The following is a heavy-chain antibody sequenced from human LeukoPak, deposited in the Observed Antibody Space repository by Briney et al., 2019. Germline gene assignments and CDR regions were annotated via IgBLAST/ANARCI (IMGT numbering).Heavy chain of an antibody. CDR1: GFTFDDYA. CDR2: ISWNSGSI. CDR3: ARDDKGLGDAFDV. Sequence: AGGSLRLSCAASGFTFDDYAMHWVRQAPGKGLEWVSGISWNSGSIGYADSVKGRFTISRDNAKNSLYLQMNSLRAEDTAVYYCARDDKGLGDAFDVWGQGTMVTVSS. D-gene: IGHD3-16*01. J-gene: IGHJ3*01. V-gene: IGHV3-9*01.